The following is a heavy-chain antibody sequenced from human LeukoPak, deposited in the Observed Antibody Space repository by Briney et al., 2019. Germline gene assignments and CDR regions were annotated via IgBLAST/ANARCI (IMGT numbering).Heavy chain of an antibody. J-gene: IGHJ6*02. CDR2: ISRSGGST. CDR1: GFIFSTYA. D-gene: IGHD2-2*01. CDR3: ARDIGCSSSSCYGKDV. Sequence: PGGSLRLSCAASGFIFSTYAMTWVRQAPGKGLEWVSGISRSGGSTFYADSVKGRFTISRDNSKNTLYLQMNSLRAEDTAVYYCARDIGCSSSSCYGKDVWGQGTTVTVSS. V-gene: IGHV3-23*01.